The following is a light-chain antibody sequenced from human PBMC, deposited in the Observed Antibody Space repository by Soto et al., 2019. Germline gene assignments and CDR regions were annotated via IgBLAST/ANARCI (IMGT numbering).Light chain of an antibody. Sequence: DIVLTQSPGTLSLSPGERATLSCRASQSVSSNYLAWYQQKPGQTPRLLIYVASTRATGIPARFTGSGSGTEFTLAISSLQSEDFAIYYCQQYNNWPLTFGGGTKVDIK. J-gene: IGKJ4*01. CDR2: VAS. CDR3: QQYNNWPLT. CDR1: QSVSSN. V-gene: IGKV3-15*01.